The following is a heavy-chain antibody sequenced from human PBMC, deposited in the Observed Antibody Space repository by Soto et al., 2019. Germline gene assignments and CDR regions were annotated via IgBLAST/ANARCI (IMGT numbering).Heavy chain of an antibody. D-gene: IGHD3-10*01. Sequence: QVQLVESGGGVVQPGRSLRLSCAASGFTFSSYGMHWVRQAPGKGLEWVAVISYDGSNKYYADSVKGRFTISRDNSKNTLYLQKNSLRAEDTAVYYCAKIWDGSGSFNFDYWGQGTLVTVFS. J-gene: IGHJ4*02. CDR2: ISYDGSNK. CDR3: AKIWDGSGSFNFDY. CDR1: GFTFSSYG. V-gene: IGHV3-30*18.